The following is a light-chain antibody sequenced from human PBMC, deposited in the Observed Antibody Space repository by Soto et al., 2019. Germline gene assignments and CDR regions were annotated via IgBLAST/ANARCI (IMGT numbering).Light chain of an antibody. CDR2: GNS. CDR1: SSNIGAGYD. V-gene: IGLV1-40*01. Sequence: QAVVTQPPSVSGAPGQRVTISCTGSSSNIGAGYDVHWYQRLPGTAPKLLIYGNSNRPSGVPDRFSGSKSGTSASLAITGLQAEDEADYYCQSYDSSLSGSVFGGGTQLTVL. CDR3: QSYDSSLSGSV. J-gene: IGLJ2*01.